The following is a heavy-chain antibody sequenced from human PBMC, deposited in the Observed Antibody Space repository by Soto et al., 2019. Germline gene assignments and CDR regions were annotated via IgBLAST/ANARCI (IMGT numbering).Heavy chain of an antibody. J-gene: IGHJ4*02. Sequence: PSETLALTCTVSGGSISSGCYYWSWIRQHPGKGLEWIGYIYYSGSTYYNPSLKSRVTISVDTSKNQFSLKLSAVTAADTAVYYCARVFDRYCSSTSCYPYFDYWGQGTLVTVSS. D-gene: IGHD2-2*01. CDR2: IYYSGST. V-gene: IGHV4-31*03. CDR3: ARVFDRYCSSTSCYPYFDY. CDR1: GGSISSGCYY.